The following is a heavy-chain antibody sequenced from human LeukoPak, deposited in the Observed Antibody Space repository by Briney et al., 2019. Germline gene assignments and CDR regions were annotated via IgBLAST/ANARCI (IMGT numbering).Heavy chain of an antibody. V-gene: IGHV4-61*02. CDR3: ARDDYYYDSSGYYL. CDR2: IYTSGST. Sequence: PSETLSLTCTVSGGSISSGSYYWSWIRQPAGKGLEWIGRIYTSGSTNYNPSLKSRVTISVDTSKNQFSLKLSSVTAADTAVYYCARDDYYYDSSGYYLWGQGTLVTVSS. J-gene: IGHJ5*02. CDR1: GGSISSGSYY. D-gene: IGHD3-22*01.